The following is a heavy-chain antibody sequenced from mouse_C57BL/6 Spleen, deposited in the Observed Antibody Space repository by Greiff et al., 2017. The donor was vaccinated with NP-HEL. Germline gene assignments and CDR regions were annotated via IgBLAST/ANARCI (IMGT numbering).Heavy chain of an antibody. CDR3: ASYYYGSSSAWFAY. CDR2: INPNNGGT. J-gene: IGHJ3*01. Sequence: VQLQQSGPELVKPGASVKIPCKASGYTFTDYNMDWVKQSHGKSLEWIGDINPNNGGTIYNQKFKGKATLTVDKSSSTAYMELRSLTSEDTAVYYCASYYYGSSSAWFAYWGQGTLVTVSA. D-gene: IGHD1-1*01. V-gene: IGHV1-18*01. CDR1: GYTFTDYN.